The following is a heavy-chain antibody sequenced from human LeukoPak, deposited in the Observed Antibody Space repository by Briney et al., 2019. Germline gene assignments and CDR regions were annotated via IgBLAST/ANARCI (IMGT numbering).Heavy chain of an antibody. J-gene: IGHJ2*01. V-gene: IGHV5-51*01. CDR1: GYFFTSYW. CDR3: ARLEGSPYYIDL. D-gene: IGHD3-16*01. CDR2: IYPVDSDT. Sequence: GESLKISCKGSGYFFTSYWIGWVRQMPGKGLDWMGIIYPVDSDTRYSPSFQGQVTISADKSISTAYLQWSSLKASDTAVYYCARLEGSPYYIDLWGRGTLVTVSS.